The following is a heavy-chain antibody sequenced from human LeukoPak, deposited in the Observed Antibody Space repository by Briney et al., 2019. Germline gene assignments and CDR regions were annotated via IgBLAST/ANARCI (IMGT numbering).Heavy chain of an antibody. CDR3: ARLRRNSDKSGYYYYYDC. CDR1: GFTFSSYS. D-gene: IGHD3-22*01. CDR2: VNTVSSYI. J-gene: IGHJ4*02. V-gene: IGHV3-21*01. Sequence: NAGGSLRLSCAASGFTFSSYSFNWVRQAPGKGLEWVSSVNTVSSYIYYADSVRGRFTISRDNADNSVYLQMNGLRAEDTAVYYCARLRRNSDKSGYYYYYDCWGQGTLVTVSS.